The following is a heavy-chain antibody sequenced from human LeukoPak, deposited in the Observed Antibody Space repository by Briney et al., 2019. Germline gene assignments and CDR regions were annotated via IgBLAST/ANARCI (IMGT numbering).Heavy chain of an antibody. Sequence: PGGSLRLPCAASGFTFSSYWMRWVRQAPGKGLVWVSRINSDGSSTSYADSVKGRFTISRDNAKNTLYLQMNSLRAEDTAVYYCARDVKGYCSGGSCYPDAFDIWGQGTMVTVSS. CDR2: INSDGSST. J-gene: IGHJ3*02. CDR3: ARDVKGYCSGGSCYPDAFDI. D-gene: IGHD2-15*01. V-gene: IGHV3-74*01. CDR1: GFTFSSYW.